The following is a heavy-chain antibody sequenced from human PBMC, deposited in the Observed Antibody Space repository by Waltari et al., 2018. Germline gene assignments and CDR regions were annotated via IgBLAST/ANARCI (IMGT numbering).Heavy chain of an antibody. CDR1: GYRFTDYY. J-gene: IGHJ3*01. D-gene: IGHD3-10*01. CDR2: VDPEDGET. Sequence: EVQLLQSGTELKKPGSTVKISCQVSGYRFTDYYIHWVQQAPGNGPQWMGLVDPEDGETVYAARFQGRVTITADTSTETAFMELSSLTSDDTAVYYCVTALGDRSSASRPFDVWGLGTLITVSS. V-gene: IGHV1-69-2*01. CDR3: VTALGDRSSASRPFDV.